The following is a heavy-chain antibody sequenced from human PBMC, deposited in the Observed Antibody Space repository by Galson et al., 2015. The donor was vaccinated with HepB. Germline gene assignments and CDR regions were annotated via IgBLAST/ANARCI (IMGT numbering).Heavy chain of an antibody. V-gene: IGHV2-70*02. Sequence: PALVKPTQTLTLTCTFSGFSLSTSGMCVSWIRQPPGKALEWLAHINWHDDKYYNTSLKTRLTISKDTSKNQVVLTMTNMDPEDTAVYYCARAFSGEPNLQYLFYWGQGTLVTVSS. CDR1: GFSLSTSGMC. CDR2: INWHDDK. CDR3: ARAFSGEPNLQYLFY. D-gene: IGHD3-3*01. J-gene: IGHJ4*02.